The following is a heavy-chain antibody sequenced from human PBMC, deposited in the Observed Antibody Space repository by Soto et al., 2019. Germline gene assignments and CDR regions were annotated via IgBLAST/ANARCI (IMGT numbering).Heavy chain of an antibody. CDR2: IYYSGST. CDR3: ARALRKGMDV. CDR1: GGSVSSYY. Sequence: SETLSLTCTVSGGSVSSYYWSWIRQPPGKGLEWIGYIYYSGSTNYNPSLKSRVTISVDTSKNQFSLKLSSVTAADTAVYYCARALRKGMDVWGQGTTVTVS. J-gene: IGHJ6*02. V-gene: IGHV4-59*02.